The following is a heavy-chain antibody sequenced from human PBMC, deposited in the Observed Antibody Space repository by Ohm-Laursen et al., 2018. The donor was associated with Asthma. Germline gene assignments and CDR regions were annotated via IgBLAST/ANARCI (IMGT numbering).Heavy chain of an antibody. V-gene: IGHV3-23*01. CDR3: AKDTSISITMVRGVMGPFDY. CDR2: ISGSGGST. CDR1: GYSFSLYS. J-gene: IGHJ4*02. Sequence: SLRLSCAASGYSFSLYSIHWIRQAPGKGLEWVSAISGSGGSTYYADSVKGRFTISRDNSKNTLYLQMNSLRAEDTAVYYCAKDTSISITMVRGVMGPFDYWGQGTLVTVSS. D-gene: IGHD3-10*01.